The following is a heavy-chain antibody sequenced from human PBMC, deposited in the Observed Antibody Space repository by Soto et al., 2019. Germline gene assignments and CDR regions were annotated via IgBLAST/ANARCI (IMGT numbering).Heavy chain of an antibody. CDR2: IYYSGST. J-gene: IGHJ4*02. CDR3: ARIDILTGYYYFDY. Sequence: PSETLSLTCTVSGGSISSGGYYWSWIRQHPGKGLEWIGYIYYSGSTYYNPSLKSRVTISVDMSKNQFSLKLSSVTAADTAVYYCARIDILTGYYYFDYWGQGTLVTVSS. V-gene: IGHV4-31*03. D-gene: IGHD3-9*01. CDR1: GGSISSGGYY.